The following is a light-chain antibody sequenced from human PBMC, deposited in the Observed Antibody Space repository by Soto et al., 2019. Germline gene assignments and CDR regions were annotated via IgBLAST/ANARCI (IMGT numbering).Light chain of an antibody. CDR1: QSVSSDS. Sequence: EIVLTQSPGTLTLSPGERAILSCRASQSVSSDSLAWYRQKPGQAPRLLVYDASSRATGIPDRFSGSGSGTDFTLTTSRLDPEDFAVYYCQQYGSAPRTFGQGTKVEI. CDR3: QQYGSAPRT. CDR2: DAS. J-gene: IGKJ1*01. V-gene: IGKV3-20*01.